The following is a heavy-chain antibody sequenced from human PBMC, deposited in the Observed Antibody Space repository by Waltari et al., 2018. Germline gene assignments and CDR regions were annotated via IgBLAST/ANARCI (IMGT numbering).Heavy chain of an antibody. D-gene: IGHD2-21*01. CDR3: ARDETYCGGDCYSD. CDR1: GFSLSTSGVG. J-gene: IGHJ4*02. CDR2: IYWNDDK. Sequence: QITLEESGPTLVKPTQTLTLTCTFSGFSLSTSGVGVGWIRQPPGKALEWLALIYWNDDKRYSPSLKSRLTITKDTSKNQVVLTMTNMDPVDTATYYCARDETYCGGDCYSDWGQGTLVTVSS. V-gene: IGHV2-5*01.